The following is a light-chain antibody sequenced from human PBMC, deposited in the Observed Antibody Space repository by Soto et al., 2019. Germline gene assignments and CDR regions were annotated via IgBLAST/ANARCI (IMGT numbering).Light chain of an antibody. V-gene: IGKV1-5*01. CDR1: QSVSGW. J-gene: IGKJ1*01. CDR2: ESS. CDR3: QRNKSFSGT. Sequence: DIQMTQSPSTLSASVGDRVTITCRASQSVSGWLAWYQQKPGDAPKLLIDESSALPRSAARLFGSSGSRAKFTLTIASVQPDFLASYCWQRNKSFSGTFGPGTKVDIK.